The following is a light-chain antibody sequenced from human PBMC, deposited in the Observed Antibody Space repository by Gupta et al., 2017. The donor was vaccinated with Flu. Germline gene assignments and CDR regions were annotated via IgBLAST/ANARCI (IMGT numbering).Light chain of an antibody. CDR2: KAS. CDR1: QSITGW. Sequence: PSTLSASVGDRVTITCRASQSITGWLAWYQQKPGKAPKLLIYKASRVESGVPSRFSGSGSGTEFTLTISSLQPDDFATYYCQQYDSNTGTFGQGTXLEIK. V-gene: IGKV1-5*03. J-gene: IGKJ1*01. CDR3: QQYDSNTGT.